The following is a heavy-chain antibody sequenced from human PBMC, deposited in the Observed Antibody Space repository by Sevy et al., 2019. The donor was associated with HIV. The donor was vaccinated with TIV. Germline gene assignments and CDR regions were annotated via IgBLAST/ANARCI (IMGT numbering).Heavy chain of an antibody. D-gene: IGHD3-10*01. J-gene: IGHJ6*02. V-gene: IGHV4-39*02. CDR3: ARDMDNFYGMDV. CDR2: VYNGGET. CDR1: GASMRSSHY. Sequence: SETLSLTCSVSGASMRSSHYWGWIRQPPGKGLEWIGSVYNGGETFYTPSLKTRVTISIDTSKSHFSLKLTSVAATDTAVYYCARDMDNFYGMDVWGQGTTVTVSS.